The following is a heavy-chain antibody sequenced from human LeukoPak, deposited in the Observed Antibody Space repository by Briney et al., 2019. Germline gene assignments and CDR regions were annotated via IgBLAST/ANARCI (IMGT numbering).Heavy chain of an antibody. CDR2: INPSGGST. CDR1: GYIFTSNY. CDR3: ARDEVGATNGLDAFDI. J-gene: IGHJ3*02. D-gene: IGHD1-26*01. V-gene: IGHV1-46*01. Sequence: GASVKVSCKASGYIFTSNYLHWVRQAPGQGLQWMGIINPSGGSTSYAQKFQGRLTMTRDTSTSTVYMELSSLRFEDTAVYYCARDEVGATNGLDAFDIWGQGTMVTVSS.